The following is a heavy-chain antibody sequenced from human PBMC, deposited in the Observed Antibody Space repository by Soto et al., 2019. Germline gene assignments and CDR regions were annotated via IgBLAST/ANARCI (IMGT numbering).Heavy chain of an antibody. J-gene: IGHJ6*03. CDR1: GYTFTSYG. CDR3: ARGGDYYGSGSYYNGIYYYYYMDV. V-gene: IGHV1-18*01. Sequence: ASVKVSCKASGYTFTSYGISWVRQAPGQGLEWMGWISAYNGNTNYAQKLQGRVTMTTDTSTSTAYMELRGLRSDDTAVYYCARGGDYYGSGSYYNGIYYYYYMDVWGKGTTVTVSS. D-gene: IGHD3-10*01. CDR2: ISAYNGNT.